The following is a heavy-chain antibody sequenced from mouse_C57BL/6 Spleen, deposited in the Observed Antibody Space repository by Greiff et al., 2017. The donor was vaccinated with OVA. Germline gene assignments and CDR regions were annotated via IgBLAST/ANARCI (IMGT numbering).Heavy chain of an antibody. D-gene: IGHD1-1*01. Sequence: EVQLQQSGPGLVKPSQSLSLTCSVTGYSITSGYYWNWIRQFPGNILEWMGYISYDGNNNYNPSLQNRISITRDTSKNQFFLKLNSVTTEDTATYDCARGRTTVSYWYFEGWGTGPTVTVAS. CDR1: GYSITSGYY. CDR3: ARGRTTVSYWYFEG. J-gene: IGHJ1*03. V-gene: IGHV3-6*01. CDR2: ISYDGNN.